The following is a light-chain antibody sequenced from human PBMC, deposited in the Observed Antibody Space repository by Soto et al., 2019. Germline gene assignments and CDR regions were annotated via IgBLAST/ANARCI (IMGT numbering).Light chain of an antibody. CDR1: SSNIGSNN. CDR2: GSK. CDR3: ATWDDNLRV. Sequence: QSVLTQPPSASGTPGQRVTISCSGSSSNIGSNNVLWYQQFPGTAPKVVIYGSKQRPSGVPDRFTGSKSGTSASLAISGLRSEDEADYYCATWDDNLRVFGGGTKLTVL. V-gene: IGLV1-47*01. J-gene: IGLJ3*02.